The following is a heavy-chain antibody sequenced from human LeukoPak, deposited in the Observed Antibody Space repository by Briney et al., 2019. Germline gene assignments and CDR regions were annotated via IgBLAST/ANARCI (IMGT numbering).Heavy chain of an antibody. Sequence: GGSLRLSCAASGFTFSSYAMSWVRQAPGKGLEWVSAISGSGGSTYYADSVKGRFTSSRDNSKNTLYLQMNSRRAEDTAVYYCAKGYSSGWSEVDVWGQGTTVTVSS. J-gene: IGHJ6*02. CDR3: AKGYSSGWSEVDV. V-gene: IGHV3-23*01. D-gene: IGHD6-19*01. CDR2: ISGSGGST. CDR1: GFTFSSYA.